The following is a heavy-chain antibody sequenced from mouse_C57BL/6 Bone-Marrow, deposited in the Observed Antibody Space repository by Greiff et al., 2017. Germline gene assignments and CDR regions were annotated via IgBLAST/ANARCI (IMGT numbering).Heavy chain of an antibody. CDR1: GYTFTSYW. V-gene: IGHV1-69*01. Sequence: QVQLQQPGAELVMPGASVKLSCKASGYTFTSYWMHWVKQRPGQGLEWIGELDPSDSYTNYNQQFKGKSTLTVDKSSSTAYMQLSSLTSEDSAVYYCAITTVVHYYAMDYWGQGTSVAV. J-gene: IGHJ4*01. CDR2: LDPSDSYT. CDR3: AITTVVHYYAMDY. D-gene: IGHD1-1*01.